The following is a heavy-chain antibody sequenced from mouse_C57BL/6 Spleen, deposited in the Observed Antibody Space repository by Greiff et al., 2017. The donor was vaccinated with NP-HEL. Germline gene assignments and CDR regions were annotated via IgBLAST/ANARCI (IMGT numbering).Heavy chain of an antibody. J-gene: IGHJ3*01. CDR1: GYAFSSYW. CDR3: ARSLYSNYEGFAY. V-gene: IGHV1-80*01. D-gene: IGHD2-5*01. Sequence: QVQLQQSGAELVKPGASVKISCKASGYAFSSYWMNWVKQRPGQGLEWIGQIYPGDGDTNYNGKFKGKATLTADKSSSTAYMQLSSLTSEDSAVYFCARSLYSNYEGFAYWGQGTLVTVSA. CDR2: IYPGDGDT.